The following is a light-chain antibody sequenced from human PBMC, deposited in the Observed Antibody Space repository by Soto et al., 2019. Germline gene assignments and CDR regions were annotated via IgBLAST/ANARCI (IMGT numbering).Light chain of an antibody. Sequence: DVKMTQSPSSLSAYIGDRVTITCRASQSISSYLNWYQQKPGKAPKLLIYAASSLQSGVPSRFSGSGSGTEFTLTISSLQPDDFASYYCQQYKDYPITFGQGTRLEVK. CDR3: QQYKDYPIT. CDR2: AAS. CDR1: QSISSY. V-gene: IGKV1-39*01. J-gene: IGKJ5*01.